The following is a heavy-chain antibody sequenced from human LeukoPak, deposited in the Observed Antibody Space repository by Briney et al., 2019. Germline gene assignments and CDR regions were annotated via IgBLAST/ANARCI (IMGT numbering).Heavy chain of an antibody. CDR3: ARDYDRVKDYFDY. CDR2: IAYDGSNK. CDR1: GFTFSSYG. V-gene: IGHV3-30*03. D-gene: IGHD3-10*01. Sequence: GGSLRLSCAASGFTFSSYGMHWVRQAPGKGLEWVAVIAYDGSNKYYADSVKGRFTISRDNSKNSLYLQMNSLRAEDTAVYYCARDYDRVKDYFDYWGQGTLVTVSS. J-gene: IGHJ4*02.